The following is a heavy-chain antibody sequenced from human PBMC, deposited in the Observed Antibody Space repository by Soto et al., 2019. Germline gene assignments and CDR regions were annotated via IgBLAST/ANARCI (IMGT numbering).Heavy chain of an antibody. CDR2: FNGGHGKT. CDR1: GFNIPDYG. D-gene: IGHD1-1*01. CDR3: TRWNGFGDS. V-gene: IGHV3-23*01. J-gene: IGHJ4*02. Sequence: EVQLLESGGGSVQPGGSLKLSCGVSGFNIPDYGVTWVRQPPGKGLEWVSGFNGGHGKTFYADSVRGRFTLSREDSRNMVYLQMDSLRVEDTAVYYCTRWNGFGDSWGQGTLVTVAS.